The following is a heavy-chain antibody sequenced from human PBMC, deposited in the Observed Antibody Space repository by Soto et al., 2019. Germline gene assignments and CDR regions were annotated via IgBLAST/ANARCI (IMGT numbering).Heavy chain of an antibody. J-gene: IGHJ4*02. Sequence: EVQLVESGGGLVKPGGSLRHSCAASGFTFSSYSMNWVRQAPGKGLEWVSSISSSSSYIYYADSVKGRFTISRDNAKNSLYLQVNSLIAEDTSVYYCAREVTIPRVFDYWGQVTLVTVSS. V-gene: IGHV3-21*01. D-gene: IGHD3-3*01. CDR2: ISSSSSYI. CDR1: GFTFSSYS. CDR3: AREVTIPRVFDY.